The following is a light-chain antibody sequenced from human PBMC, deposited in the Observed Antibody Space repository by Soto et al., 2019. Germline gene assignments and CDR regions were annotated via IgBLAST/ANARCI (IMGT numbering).Light chain of an antibody. CDR2: AAS. CDR1: QNVDSNY. J-gene: IGKJ1*01. CDR3: QQYGYLSWT. Sequence: EIVLTQSPGTLSLSPGEGATLSCRASQNVDSNYLAWYQQKPGQAPRIIIFAASGRATGIPDRFSGSGSGTDFTLTISRLEPEDFAVYYCQQYGYLSWTFGQGTKVAIK. V-gene: IGKV3-20*01.